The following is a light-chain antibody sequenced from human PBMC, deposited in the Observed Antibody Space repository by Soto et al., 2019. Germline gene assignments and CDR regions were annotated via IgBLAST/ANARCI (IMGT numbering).Light chain of an antibody. CDR1: QSIGSY. CDR2: DAS. J-gene: IGKJ3*01. CDR3: QQRRTWPPFS. V-gene: IGKV3-11*01. Sequence: EIVLTQSPATLSLSLGERATLSCRASQSIGSYLAWYQHKLGQPPRLLIYDASNRATGIPVRFSGSGSGTDFTLTISSLEPEDFAVYYCQQRRTWPPFSFGPGTKVDI.